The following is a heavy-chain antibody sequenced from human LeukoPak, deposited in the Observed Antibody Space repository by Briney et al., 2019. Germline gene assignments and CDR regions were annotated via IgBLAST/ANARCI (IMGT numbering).Heavy chain of an antibody. CDR1: GFTFSSSA. CDR3: AKQLGYCSDGSCYFPY. J-gene: IGHJ4*02. D-gene: IGHD2-15*01. V-gene: IGHV3-23*01. CDR2: ISNNGGYT. Sequence: GGSLRPSCAASGFTFSSSAMSWVRQAPGKGLEWVSAISNNGGYTYYADSVQGRFTISRDNSKSTLCLQMNSLRAEDTAVYYCAKQLGYCSDGSCYFPYWGQGTLVTVSS.